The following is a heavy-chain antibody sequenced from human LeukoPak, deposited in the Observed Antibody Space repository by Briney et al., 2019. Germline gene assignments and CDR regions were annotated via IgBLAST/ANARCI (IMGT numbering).Heavy chain of an antibody. Sequence: PSETLSLTCTVSGGSISSYYWSWIRQPAGKGLEWIGRIYTSGSTNYNPSLKSRVTMSVDTSKNQFSLKLSSVTAADTAVYYCARDSVYYYDSSGYYSYYYYGMDVWGQGTTVTVSS. V-gene: IGHV4-4*07. CDR1: GGSISSYY. CDR3: ARDSVYYYDSSGYYSYYYYGMDV. D-gene: IGHD3-22*01. J-gene: IGHJ6*02. CDR2: IYTSGST.